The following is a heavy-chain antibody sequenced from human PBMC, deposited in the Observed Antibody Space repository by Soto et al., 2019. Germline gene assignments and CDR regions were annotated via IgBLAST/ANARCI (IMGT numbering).Heavy chain of an antibody. CDR3: ARGRSSAFDY. Sequence: SQTLSLTCVISGDSVSSNGVAWNWIRQSPSRGLEWLGRTYYASKWNNDYSTSVKSRVTINPDTSKNQFSLQLNFVTPEDTAVYYCARGRSSAFDYWGQGTLVTVSS. CDR2: TYYASKWNN. CDR1: GDSVSSNGVA. D-gene: IGHD6-25*01. V-gene: IGHV6-1*01. J-gene: IGHJ4*02.